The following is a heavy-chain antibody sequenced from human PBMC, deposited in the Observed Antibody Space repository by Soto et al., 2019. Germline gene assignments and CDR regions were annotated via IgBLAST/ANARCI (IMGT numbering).Heavy chain of an antibody. D-gene: IGHD4-17*01. Sequence: GESLKISCKASGYSFTSYWLGWLRQMPGTGLEWMGIIYPGDSEIRYRPSFQGQVTISADKSISTAYLEWRSLEASDTAMYYCARHSEDTVTPDFWGQGTQVTVSS. CDR1: GYSFTSYW. V-gene: IGHV5-51*01. CDR2: IYPGDSEI. CDR3: ARHSEDTVTPDF. J-gene: IGHJ4*02.